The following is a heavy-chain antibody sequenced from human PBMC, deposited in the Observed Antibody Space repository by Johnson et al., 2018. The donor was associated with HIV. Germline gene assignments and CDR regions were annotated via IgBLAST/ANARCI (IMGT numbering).Heavy chain of an antibody. CDR3: TTFERLDPWLVPPHAFDI. D-gene: IGHD6-19*01. V-gene: IGHV3-9*01. Sequence: VQLVESGGGLIQPGRSLRLSCAASGFTFDDYAMHWVRQAPGKGLEWVSGISWNSGSIGYADSVKGRFTISRDDSKNTLYLQMNSLKTEDTAVYYCTTFERLDPWLVPPHAFDIWGQGTMVTVSS. CDR1: GFTFDDYA. J-gene: IGHJ3*02. CDR2: ISWNSGSI.